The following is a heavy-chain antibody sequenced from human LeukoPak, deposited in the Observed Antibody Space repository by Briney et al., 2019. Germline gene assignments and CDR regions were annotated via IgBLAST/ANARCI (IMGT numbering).Heavy chain of an antibody. CDR2: ISAYNGNT. CDR3: ARDVVVVAATYYYYGMDV. V-gene: IGHV1-18*01. Sequence: ASVKVSCKASGYTFTSYGISWVRQAPGQGLEWMGWISAYNGNTNYAQKLQGRVTMTTDTSTSTAYMELSSLRSEDTAAYYCARDVVVVAATYYYYGMDVWGQGTTVTVSS. D-gene: IGHD2-15*01. CDR1: GYTFTSYG. J-gene: IGHJ6*02.